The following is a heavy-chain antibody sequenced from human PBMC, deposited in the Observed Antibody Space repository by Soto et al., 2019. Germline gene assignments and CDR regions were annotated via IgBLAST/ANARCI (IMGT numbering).Heavy chain of an antibody. CDR1: GFTFSDYY. Sequence: GRSLRLSCAASGFTFSDYYMSWIRQAPGKGLEWVSYISSSGSTIYYADSVKGRFTISRDNAKNSLYLQMNSLRAEDTAVYYCAMSYYDFWSGYYTGIDYWDQGTMVTVSS. CDR2: ISSSGSTI. D-gene: IGHD3-3*01. V-gene: IGHV3-11*01. J-gene: IGHJ4*02. CDR3: AMSYYDFWSGYYTGIDY.